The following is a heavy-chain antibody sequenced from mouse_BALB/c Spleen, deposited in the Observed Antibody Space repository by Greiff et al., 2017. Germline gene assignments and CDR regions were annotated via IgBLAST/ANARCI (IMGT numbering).Heavy chain of an antibody. J-gene: IGHJ4*01. CDR3: TRSQLGLRSYAMDY. V-gene: IGHV1S81*02. Sequence: QVQLQQPGAELVKPGASVKLSCKASGYTFTSYYMYWVKQRPGQGLEWIGGINPSNGGTNFNEKFKSKATLTVDKSSSTAYMQLSSLTSEDSAVYYCTRSQLGLRSYAMDYWGQGTSVTVSS. D-gene: IGHD3-1*01. CDR2: INPSNGGT. CDR1: GYTFTSYY.